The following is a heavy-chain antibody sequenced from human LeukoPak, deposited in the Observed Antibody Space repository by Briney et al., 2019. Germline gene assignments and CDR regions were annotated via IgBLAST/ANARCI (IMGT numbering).Heavy chain of an antibody. V-gene: IGHV4-38-2*02. CDR3: AREAVYYYGSGSSPFDY. CDR1: GYSISSGYY. J-gene: IGHJ4*02. D-gene: IGHD3-10*01. CDR2: IYHSGST. Sequence: SETLSLTCTVSGYSISSGYYWGWIRQPPGKGLEWIGSIYHSGSTYYNPSLKSRVTISVDTSKNQFSLKLSSVTAAGTAVYYCAREAVYYYGSGSSPFDYWGQGTLVTVSS.